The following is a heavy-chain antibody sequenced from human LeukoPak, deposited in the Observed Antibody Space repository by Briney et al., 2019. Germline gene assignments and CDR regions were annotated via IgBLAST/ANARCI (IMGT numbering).Heavy chain of an antibody. CDR3: ANRRNYASDY. J-gene: IGHJ4*02. Sequence: TGGPLRLSCAASGFTFSSYGMHWVRQAPGKGLEWVAVIWYDGSNKYYADSVKGRFTISRDNSKNALYLQMNSLRDEDTAIYYCANRRNYASDYWGQGTLVTVSS. D-gene: IGHD1-14*01. CDR2: IWYDGSNK. CDR1: GFTFSSYG. V-gene: IGHV3-33*06.